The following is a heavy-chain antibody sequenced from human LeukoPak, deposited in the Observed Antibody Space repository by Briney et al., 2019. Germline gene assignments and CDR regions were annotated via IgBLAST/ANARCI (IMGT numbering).Heavy chain of an antibody. J-gene: IGHJ3*01. CDR3: ARGRYSGFDL. CDR1: GDSVSTNSVA. V-gene: IGHV6-1*01. CDR2: TYYRSKWNN. D-gene: IGHD2-15*01. Sequence: SQTLSLTCAISGDSVSTNSVAWNWIRQSPSRGLEWLGRTYYRSKWNNDYAVSVKSRITINPDTSKNQFSLQLDSVTPDDTALYYCARGRYSGFDLWGQGTMVTVSS.